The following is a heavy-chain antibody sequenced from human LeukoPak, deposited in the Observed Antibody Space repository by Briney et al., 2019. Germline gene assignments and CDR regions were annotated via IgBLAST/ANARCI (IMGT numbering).Heavy chain of an antibody. CDR2: IYSGGST. D-gene: IGHD2-21*01. J-gene: IGHJ4*02. Sequence: GGSLRLSCAASGFTVSSNYMSGVRQAPGKGLEGVSVIYSGGSTYYADSVKGRFTISRDNSKNPLYLQMNSLRAEDTAVYYCARNLWDWGQGTLVTVSS. CDR3: ARNLWD. CDR1: GFTVSSNY. V-gene: IGHV3-66*02.